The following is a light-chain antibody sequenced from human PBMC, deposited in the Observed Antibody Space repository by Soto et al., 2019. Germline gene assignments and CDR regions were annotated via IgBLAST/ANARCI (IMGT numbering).Light chain of an antibody. CDR1: QTIVRY. V-gene: IGKV3-11*01. J-gene: IGKJ1*01. CDR2: DTS. CDR3: QQRDSWPWT. Sequence: EIVLTQSPATLSLSPGERATLSCRASQTIVRYLAWYQQKPGQAPRLLIYDTSNRVTGVPARFSGSGSGTDFSLTISSLEPEDFALYYCQQRDSWPWTFGQGTKVEIK.